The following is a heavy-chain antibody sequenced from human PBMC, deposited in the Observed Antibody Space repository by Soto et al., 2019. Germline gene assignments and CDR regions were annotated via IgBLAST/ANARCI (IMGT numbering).Heavy chain of an antibody. CDR3: AAGGGLPRYY. D-gene: IGHD5-12*01. J-gene: IGHJ4*02. Sequence: TSETLSLTCTVAGGSISSGPYSWGWIRQPPGEGLEWIGYIYHSGSTYYNPSLKSRVTISVDRSKNQFSLKLSSVTAADTAVYYCAAGGGLPRYYWGQGTLVTVSS. CDR2: IYHSGST. V-gene: IGHV4-39*07. CDR1: GGSISSGPYS.